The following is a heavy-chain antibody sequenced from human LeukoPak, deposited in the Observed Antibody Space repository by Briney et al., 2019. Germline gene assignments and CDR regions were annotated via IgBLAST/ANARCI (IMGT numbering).Heavy chain of an antibody. J-gene: IGHJ2*01. Sequence: PGRSLRLSCAASGFTFDDYAMHWVRQAPGKGLEWVSGISWNSGSIGYADSVKGRSTISRDNAKNSLYLQMNSLRAEDTALYYCAKDHDYGGNSEGSYWYFDLWGRGTLVTVSS. CDR2: ISWNSGSI. V-gene: IGHV3-9*01. CDR1: GFTFDDYA. D-gene: IGHD4-23*01. CDR3: AKDHDYGGNSEGSYWYFDL.